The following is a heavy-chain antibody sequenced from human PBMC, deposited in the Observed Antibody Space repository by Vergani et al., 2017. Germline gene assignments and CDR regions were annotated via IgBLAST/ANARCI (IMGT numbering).Heavy chain of an antibody. J-gene: IGHJ4*02. CDR2: ISYDGSNK. CDR1: GFTFSSYA. Sequence: QVQLVESGGGVVQPGRSLRLSCAASGFTFSSYAMHWVRQAPGKGLEWVAVISYDGSNKYYADSVKGRFTISRDNSKNTLYLQMNSLRAEDTAVYYCARGAGGNYVSSFDYWSQGTLVTVYS. V-gene: IGHV3-30-3*01. D-gene: IGHD4-11*01. CDR3: ARGAGGNYVSSFDY.